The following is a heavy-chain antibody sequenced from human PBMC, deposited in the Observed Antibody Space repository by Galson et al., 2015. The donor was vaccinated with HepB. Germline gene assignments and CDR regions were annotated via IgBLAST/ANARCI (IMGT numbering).Heavy chain of an antibody. Sequence: SLRLSCAVSGFTFSTYSMNWVRQAPAKGLEWVSSISSSSTYKYYADSVKGRFTISRDNAKKSLYLQMNSLRAEDTAVYYCARDWRPGGGEAVTIALFDYWGQGSLVTVSS. V-gene: IGHV3-21*01. D-gene: IGHD4-11*01. CDR1: GFTFSTYS. CDR3: ARDWRPGGGEAVTIALFDY. J-gene: IGHJ4*02. CDR2: ISSSSTYK.